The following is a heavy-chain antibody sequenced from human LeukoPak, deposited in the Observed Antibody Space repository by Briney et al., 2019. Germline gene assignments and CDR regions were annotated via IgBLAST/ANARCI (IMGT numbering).Heavy chain of an antibody. J-gene: IGHJ4*02. CDR1: GYTFTSYG. V-gene: IGHV1-18*01. D-gene: IGHD2-15*01. CDR2: ISAYNGNT. CDR3: ARADSDSRSQWCFDY. Sequence: ASVEVSCKASGYTFTSYGISWVRQAPGQGLEWMGWISAYNGNTNYAQKLQGRVTMTTDTSTSTAYMELRSLRSDDTAVYYCARADSDSRSQWCFDYWGQGTLVTVSS.